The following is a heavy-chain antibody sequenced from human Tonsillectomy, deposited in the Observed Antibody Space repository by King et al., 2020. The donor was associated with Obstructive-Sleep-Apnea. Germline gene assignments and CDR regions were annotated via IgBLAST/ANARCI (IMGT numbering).Heavy chain of an antibody. CDR1: GASIGSSSYY. D-gene: IGHD2-2*03. J-gene: IGHJ6*02. Sequence: QLQESGPGLVKPSETLSLTCTVSGASIGSSSYYWGWIRQPPGKGLEWIGSINYSGSTYYNPSLRSRVTISVDTSKNQLSLRLTSVTAADTAVYYCAGLDIEYSYLYGMDVWGQGTTVTVSS. CDR2: INYSGST. CDR3: AGLDIEYSYLYGMDV. V-gene: IGHV4-39*07.